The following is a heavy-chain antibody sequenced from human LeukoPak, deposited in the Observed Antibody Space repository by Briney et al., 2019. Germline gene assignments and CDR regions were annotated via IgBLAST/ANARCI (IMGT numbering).Heavy chain of an antibody. CDR2: ISSGGSIK. CDR3: ARVEWELLGRGFDP. J-gene: IGHJ5*02. V-gene: IGHV3-48*03. CDR1: GFTFRSYE. D-gene: IGHD1-26*01. Sequence: GGSLRLSCAASGFTFRSYEMNWVRQAPGKGREGVSYISSGGSIKYYADSVKGRFTISRDNTKNSLYLQMNGLRAEDTAVYYCARVEWELLGRGFDPWGQGTLVTVSS.